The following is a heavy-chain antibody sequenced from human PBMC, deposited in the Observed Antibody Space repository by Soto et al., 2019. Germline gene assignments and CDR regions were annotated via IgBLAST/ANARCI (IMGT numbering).Heavy chain of an antibody. CDR2: ISGSGGST. J-gene: IGHJ4*02. CDR3: AKEMEQWLARGGGFDY. V-gene: IGHV3-23*01. D-gene: IGHD6-19*01. Sequence: EVQLLESGGGLVQPGGSLRLSCAASGFTFSSYAMSWVRQAPGKGLEWVSAISGSGGSTYYADSVKGRFTISRDNSKNTLYLQMNSLRAEDTAVYYCAKEMEQWLARGGGFDYWGQGTLVTVSS. CDR1: GFTFSSYA.